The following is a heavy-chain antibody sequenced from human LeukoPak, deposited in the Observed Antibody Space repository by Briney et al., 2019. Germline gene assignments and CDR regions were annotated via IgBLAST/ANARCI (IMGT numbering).Heavy chain of an antibody. CDR3: ARDRGGTVTPAPYFDY. CDR1: GGSISSGGYY. Sequence: SQTLSLTCTVSGGSISSGGYYWSWIRQHPGKGLEWIGYIYYSGSTYYNPSLKSRVTVSVDTSKNQFSLKLSSVTAADTAVYYCARDRGGTVTPAPYFDYWGQGTLVTVSS. J-gene: IGHJ4*02. CDR2: IYYSGST. D-gene: IGHD4-17*01. V-gene: IGHV4-31*03.